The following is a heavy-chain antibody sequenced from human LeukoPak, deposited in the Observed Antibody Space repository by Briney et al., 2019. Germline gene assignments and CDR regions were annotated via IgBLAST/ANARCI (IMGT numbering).Heavy chain of an antibody. D-gene: IGHD3-10*01. V-gene: IGHV4-59*01. CDR1: GGSISSYY. J-gene: IGHJ6*02. CDR3: ARGRFGYGMDV. Sequence: PSETLSLTCTVSGGSISSYYWSWLRQPPGKGLEWIGYIYYSASTNYDPSLKSRVTISVDTSKNQFSLKLSSVTAADTAVYYCARGRFGYGMDVWGQGTTVTVSS. CDR2: IYYSAST.